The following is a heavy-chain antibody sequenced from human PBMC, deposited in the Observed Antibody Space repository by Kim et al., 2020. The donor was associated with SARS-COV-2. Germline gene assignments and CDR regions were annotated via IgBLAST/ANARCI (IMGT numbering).Heavy chain of an antibody. D-gene: IGHD2-2*01. CDR2: ISYDGSNK. CDR3: ARDPLGYCSSTSCYVPYYFDY. V-gene: IGHV3-33*05. J-gene: IGHJ4*02. Sequence: GGSLRLSCAASGFTFSSYGMHWVRQAPGKGLEWVAVISYDGSNKYYADSVKGRFTISRDNSKNTLYLQMNSLRAEDTAVYYCARDPLGYCSSTSCYVPYYFDYWGQGTLVTVSS. CDR1: GFTFSSYG.